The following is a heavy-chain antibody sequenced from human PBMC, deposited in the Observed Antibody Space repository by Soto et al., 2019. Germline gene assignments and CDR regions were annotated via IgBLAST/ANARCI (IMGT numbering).Heavy chain of an antibody. CDR2: ISYDGSNK. J-gene: IGHJ6*02. CDR1: GFTFSSYG. CDR3: AKDRAAHCSSTSCPHPYYYYYGMGV. D-gene: IGHD2-2*01. V-gene: IGHV3-30*18. Sequence: GGSLRLSCAASGFTFSSYGMHWVRQAPGKGLEWVAVISYDGSNKYYADSVKGRFTISRDNSKNTLYLQMNSLRAEDTAVYYCAKDRAAHCSSTSCPHPYYYYYGMGVWGQGTTVTVSS.